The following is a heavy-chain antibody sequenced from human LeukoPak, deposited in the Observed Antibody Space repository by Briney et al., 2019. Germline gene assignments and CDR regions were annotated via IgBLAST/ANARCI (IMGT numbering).Heavy chain of an antibody. D-gene: IGHD3-10*01. V-gene: IGHV4-59*01. J-gene: IGHJ4*02. CDR2: IYYSGSA. CDR1: GGSISSYY. CDR3: ARTAPRGVASYFDY. Sequence: SETLSLTCTVSGGSISSYYWSWIRQPPGKGLEWIGYIYYSGSANYNPSLKSRVTISVDTSKNQFSLKLSSVTAADTAVYYCARTAPRGVASYFDYWGQGTLVTVSS.